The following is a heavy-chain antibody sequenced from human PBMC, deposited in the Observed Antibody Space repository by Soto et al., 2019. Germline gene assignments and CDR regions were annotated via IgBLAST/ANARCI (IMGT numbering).Heavy chain of an antibody. Sequence: ASVKVSCKVSGYTLTELSMHWVRQAPGKGLEWMGGFDPEDGETIYAQKFQGRVTMTEDTSTDTAYMELSSLRSEDTAVYYCARWFGGVIDLDYWGQGTLVTAPQ. J-gene: IGHJ4*02. V-gene: IGHV1-24*01. D-gene: IGHD3-16*02. CDR3: ARWFGGVIDLDY. CDR2: FDPEDGET. CDR1: GYTLTELS.